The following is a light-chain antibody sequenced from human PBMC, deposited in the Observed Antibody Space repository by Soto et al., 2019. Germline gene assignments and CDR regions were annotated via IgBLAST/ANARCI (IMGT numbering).Light chain of an antibody. CDR3: QTWGTGIHV. Sequence: QSVLTQSPSASASLGASVKLTCTLSSGHSSYAIAWHQQQPEKGPRYLMKLNSDGSHSKGDGIPDRFSGSSSGAERYLIISSLQSEDEADYHCQTWGTGIHVFGTGTKLTVL. CDR1: SGHSSYA. V-gene: IGLV4-69*01. J-gene: IGLJ1*01. CDR2: LNSDGSH.